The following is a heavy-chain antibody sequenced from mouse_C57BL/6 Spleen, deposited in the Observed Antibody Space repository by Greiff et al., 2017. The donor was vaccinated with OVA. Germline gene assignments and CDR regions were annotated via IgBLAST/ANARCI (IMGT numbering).Heavy chain of an antibody. J-gene: IGHJ2*01. CDR2: IDPSDSYT. CDR1: GYTFTSYW. V-gene: IGHV1-50*01. Sequence: QVQLQQPGAELVKPGASVKLSCKASGYTFTSYWMQWVKQRPGQGLEWIGEIDPSDSYTNYNQKFKGKATLTVDTSSSTAYMQLSSLTSEDSAVYYSARNPTTVVAHFDYWGQGTTLTVSS. D-gene: IGHD1-1*01. CDR3: ARNPTTVVAHFDY.